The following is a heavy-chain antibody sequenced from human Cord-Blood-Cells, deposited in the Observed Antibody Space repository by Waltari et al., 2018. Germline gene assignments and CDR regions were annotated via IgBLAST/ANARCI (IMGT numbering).Heavy chain of an antibody. CDR2: SYYSRST. J-gene: IGHJ6*02. CDR1: GGPIRRSSYY. Sequence: QLQLQESGPGLVKPSETLSPTCTVSGGPIRRSSYYWGWIRQPPGKGLEWIESSYYSRSTYNTPSLKSLVTISVDTSKTQFSLKLSSVTAADTAVYYCARLSGNYYGMDVWGQGTTVTVSS. CDR3: ARLSGNYYGMDV. V-gene: IGHV4-39*01. D-gene: IGHD3-10*01.